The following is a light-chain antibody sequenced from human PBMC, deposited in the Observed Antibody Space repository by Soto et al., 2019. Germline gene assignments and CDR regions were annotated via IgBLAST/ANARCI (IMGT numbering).Light chain of an antibody. J-gene: IGLJ2*01. CDR2: LDSDGSH. CDR1: SGHTNYA. V-gene: IGLV4-69*01. CDR3: QTWDTGIVL. Sequence: QLVLTQPTSASASLGASVRLTCTLSSGHTNYAIAWHQLQPEKGPRYLMKLDSDGSHTKGDGIPNRFSGSSSGAERYLTISSLQSDDEADYYCQTWDTGIVLFGGGTKLTVL.